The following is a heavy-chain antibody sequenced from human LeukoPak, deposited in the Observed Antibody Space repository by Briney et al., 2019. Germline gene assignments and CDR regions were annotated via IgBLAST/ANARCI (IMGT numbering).Heavy chain of an antibody. CDR1: GFTFNNYA. CDR2: VSGSGDNT. Sequence: GGSLRLSCAASGFTFNNYAMTWVRQAPGKGLEWVSVVSGSGDNTNYADSVKGRFTISRDNSKNTLFLQMNSLRAEDTAVYYCARESRYWGQGTLVTVSS. CDR3: ARESRY. J-gene: IGHJ4*02. V-gene: IGHV3-23*01.